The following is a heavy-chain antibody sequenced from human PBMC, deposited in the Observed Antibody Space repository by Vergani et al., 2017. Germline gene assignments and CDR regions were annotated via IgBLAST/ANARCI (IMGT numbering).Heavy chain of an antibody. CDR3: ARVGSTTTVVTPGGNYYYYGMDV. Sequence: QVQLVESGGGVVQPGGSLRLSCAASGFSFSTYGMHWVRQAPGRGLEWVAFLRYDGSNEYYGDAVKGRFIISRDNSKNMLSLEMHSLRPEDTAVYYCARVGSTTTVVTPGGNYYYYGMDVWGQGTTVTVSS. V-gene: IGHV3-30*02. D-gene: IGHD4-23*01. CDR1: GFSFSTYG. J-gene: IGHJ6*02. CDR2: LRYDGSNE.